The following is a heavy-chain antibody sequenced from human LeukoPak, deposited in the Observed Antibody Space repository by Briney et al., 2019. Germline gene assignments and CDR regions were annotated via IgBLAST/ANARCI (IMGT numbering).Heavy chain of an antibody. D-gene: IGHD5-18*01. J-gene: IGHJ4*02. CDR2: ISGSGGST. CDR3: AKDDWTAMVGYYFDY. CDR1: GFTFSSYA. V-gene: IGHV3-23*01. Sequence: PGGSLRLSCAASGFTFSSYAMSWVRQAPGKGLEWVSAISGSGGSTYYADSVKGRFTISRDNSKNTPYLQMNSLRAEDTAVYYCAKDDWTAMVGYYFDYWGQGTLVTVSS.